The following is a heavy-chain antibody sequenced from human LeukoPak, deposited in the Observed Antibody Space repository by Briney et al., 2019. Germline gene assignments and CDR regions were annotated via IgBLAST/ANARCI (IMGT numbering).Heavy chain of an antibody. Sequence: GASVKVSCKVSGYTLTELSMHWVRQAPGKGLEWMGGFDPEDGETIYAQKFQGRVTMTEDTSTDTAYMELSSLRSEDTAVYYCATEISVSAAMQDAFDIWGQGTMVTVSS. J-gene: IGHJ3*02. V-gene: IGHV1-24*01. D-gene: IGHD2-2*01. CDR1: GYTLTELS. CDR3: ATEISVSAAMQDAFDI. CDR2: FDPEDGET.